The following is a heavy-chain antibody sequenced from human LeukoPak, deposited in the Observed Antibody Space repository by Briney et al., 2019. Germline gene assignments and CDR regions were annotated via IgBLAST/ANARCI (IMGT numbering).Heavy chain of an antibody. CDR1: GFTFDDYG. CDR3: ARDGSGWNFDY. Sequence: GGSLRLSCAASGFTFDDYGMTWVRQGPGKGLEWVSAINWNGGSTGYADSVKGRFTIPRDNAKNSLYLQMNSLRAEDTALYYCARDGSGWNFDYWGQGTPVTVSS. V-gene: IGHV3-20*04. CDR2: INWNGGST. D-gene: IGHD6-19*01. J-gene: IGHJ4*02.